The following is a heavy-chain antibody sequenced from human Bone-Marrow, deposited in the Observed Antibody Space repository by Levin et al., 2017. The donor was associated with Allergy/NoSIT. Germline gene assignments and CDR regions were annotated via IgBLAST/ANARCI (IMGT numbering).Heavy chain of an antibody. V-gene: IGHV4-39*01. CDR3: ARQEDIVVVPAEKYYYYGMDV. CDR2: IYYSGST. J-gene: IGHJ6*02. D-gene: IGHD2-2*01. Sequence: SETLSLTCTVSGGSISSSSYYWGWIRQPPGKGLEWIGSIYYSGSTYYNPSLKSRVTISVDTSKNQFSLKLSSVTAADTAVYYCARQEDIVVVPAEKYYYYGMDVWGQGTTVTVSS. CDR1: GGSISSSSYY.